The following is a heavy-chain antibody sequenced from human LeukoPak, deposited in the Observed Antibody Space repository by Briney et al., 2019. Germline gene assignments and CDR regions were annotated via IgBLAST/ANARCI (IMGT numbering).Heavy chain of an antibody. CDR1: GFTFSDYY. CDR2: ISSSSSYT. V-gene: IGHV3-11*06. D-gene: IGHD6-13*01. Sequence: PGGSLRLSCAASGFTFSDYYMSWIRQAPGKGLEWVSYISSSSSYTNYADSVKDRFTISRDNAKNSLYLQMNSLRAEDTAVYYCARGVSSSWYYFDYWGQGTLVTVSS. J-gene: IGHJ4*02. CDR3: ARGVSSSWYYFDY.